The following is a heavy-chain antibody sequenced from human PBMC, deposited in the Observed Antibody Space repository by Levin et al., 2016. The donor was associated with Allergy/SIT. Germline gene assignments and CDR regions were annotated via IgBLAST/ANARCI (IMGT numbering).Heavy chain of an antibody. V-gene: IGHV3-23*01. CDR1: GFNYSTYA. J-gene: IGHJ5*02. Sequence: GESLKISCAASGFNYSTYAMSWVRQAPGKGLEWVSVISTSGGSTYYADSVKGRFIISRDNSKNTLYLQMSSLRAEDTAVYYCAKDYSSGRRWFDPWGQGTLVTVSS. D-gene: IGHD6-19*01. CDR2: ISTSGGST. CDR3: AKDYSSGRRWFDP.